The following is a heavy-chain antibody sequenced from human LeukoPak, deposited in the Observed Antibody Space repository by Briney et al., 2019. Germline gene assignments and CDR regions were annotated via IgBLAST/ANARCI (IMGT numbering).Heavy chain of an antibody. CDR2: IYYSGST. CDR1: GGSISSHY. CDR3: ARLHLDAFDI. Sequence: SETLSLTCTVSGGSISSHYWSWIRQPPGKGLEWIGYIYYSGSTNYNPSLKSRVTISVDTSKNQFSLKLSSVTAADTAVYYCARLHLDAFDIWGQGTMVTVSS. J-gene: IGHJ3*02. D-gene: IGHD4-11*01. V-gene: IGHV4-59*11.